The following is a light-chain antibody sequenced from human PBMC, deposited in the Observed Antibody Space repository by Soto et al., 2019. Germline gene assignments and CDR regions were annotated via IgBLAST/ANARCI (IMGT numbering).Light chain of an antibody. CDR1: QSISSY. V-gene: IGKV1-39*01. J-gene: IGKJ5*01. CDR2: AAS. Sequence: DIQMTQSPSSLSAYVGDRVTITCRASQSISSYLNWYQQKPGKAPKLLIYAASSLQSGVPSRFSGSGSGTDFTLTISRLQPEDFATYYCQQSYSTLSITFGQGTRLENK. CDR3: QQSYSTLSIT.